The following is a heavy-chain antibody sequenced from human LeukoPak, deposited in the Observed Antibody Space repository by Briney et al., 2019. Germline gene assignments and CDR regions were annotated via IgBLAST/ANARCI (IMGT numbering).Heavy chain of an antibody. J-gene: IGHJ5*02. CDR1: GRSISSSSYY. CDR3: ARHPFDYGDYNWFDP. CDR2: IYYSGST. D-gene: IGHD4-17*01. V-gene: IGHV4-39*01. Sequence: PSQSLSLTCTVSGRSISSSSYYWGWIRQPPGKGLEWIGSIYYSGSTYYNPSLKSRVTISVDTSKNQFSLKLSSVTAADTAVYYCARHPFDYGDYNWFDPWGQGTLVTVSS.